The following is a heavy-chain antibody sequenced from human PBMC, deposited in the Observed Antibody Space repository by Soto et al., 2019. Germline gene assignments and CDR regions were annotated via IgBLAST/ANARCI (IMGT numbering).Heavy chain of an antibody. D-gene: IGHD3-22*01. Sequence: GESLKISCKGSGYSFSGYWITWVRKKPGKSPEWMGRIDPGDSQPYYSRSLRGHVTISVTKSITTVFLQWSSLRASDTAMYYCARQIYDSDTGPNFQYYFDSWGQGTPVTVSS. J-gene: IGHJ4*02. V-gene: IGHV5-10-1*01. CDR3: ARQIYDSDTGPNFQYYFDS. CDR2: IDPGDSQP. CDR1: GYSFSGYW.